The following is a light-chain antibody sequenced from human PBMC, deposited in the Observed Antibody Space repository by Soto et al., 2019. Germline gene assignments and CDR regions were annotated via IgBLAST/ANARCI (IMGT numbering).Light chain of an antibody. J-gene: IGKJ3*01. CDR2: WAS. V-gene: IGKV4-1*01. Sequence: DIVMTQSPDSLAVSLGERATINCKSSQSVFYSSNNKNYLAWYQQKPGQPPKLLLYWASTRESGVPDRFSGSGSGTDFTLTISSLQAADVAVYYCQQYYSSPFTFGPGTKVDVK. CDR1: QSVFYSSNNKNY. CDR3: QQYYSSPFT.